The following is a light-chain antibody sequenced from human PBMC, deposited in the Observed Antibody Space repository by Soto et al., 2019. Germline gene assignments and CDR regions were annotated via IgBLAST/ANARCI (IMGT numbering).Light chain of an antibody. CDR2: DVS. Sequence: QSALTQPPSTSGSPGQSVTISCTGTSSDVGGYNYVSWYQQLPGKAPKLMIYDVSKRPSGVPDRFSGSNSGNTASLTISGLQAEDEADYYCCSYAGTTHVFGTGTKVTVL. J-gene: IGLJ1*01. CDR3: CSYAGTTHV. V-gene: IGLV2-11*01. CDR1: SSDVGGYNY.